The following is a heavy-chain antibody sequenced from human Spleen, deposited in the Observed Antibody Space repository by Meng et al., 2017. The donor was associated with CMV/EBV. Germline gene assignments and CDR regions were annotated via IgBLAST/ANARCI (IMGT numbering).Heavy chain of an antibody. CDR1: GYSFTRYW. J-gene: IGHJ4*02. Sequence: GGSLRLSCKGSGYSFTRYWIGWVRQMPGKGLEWMAFIYPGDSDTRYSPSFQGQVTISADKSISTAYLQWSSLKASDNAMYYCARMGDSGIYYGDYWGQGTLVTVSS. V-gene: IGHV5-51*01. CDR3: ARMGDSGIYYGDY. CDR2: IYPGDSDT. D-gene: IGHD1-26*01.